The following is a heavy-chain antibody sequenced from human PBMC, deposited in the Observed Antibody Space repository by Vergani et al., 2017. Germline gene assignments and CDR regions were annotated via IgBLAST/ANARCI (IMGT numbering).Heavy chain of an antibody. J-gene: IGHJ4*02. CDR3: ARSTELRLPISQFAFDY. V-gene: IGHV3-73*01. Sequence: EVQLVESGGGLVQPGGSLKLSCAASGFTFSGSAMHWVRQASGKGLEWVGRIRSKANSYATAYAASVKGRFTISRDDSKNTAYLQMNSLKTEDTAVYYCARSTELRLPISQFAFDYWGQGTLVTVSS. CDR2: IRSKANSYAT. D-gene: IGHD1-7*01. CDR1: GFTFSGSA.